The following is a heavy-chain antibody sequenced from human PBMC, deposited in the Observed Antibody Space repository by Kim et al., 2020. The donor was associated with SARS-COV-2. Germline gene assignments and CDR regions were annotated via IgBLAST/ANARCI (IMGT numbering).Heavy chain of an antibody. Sequence: SVKVSCKASGFTFTSSAVQWVRQARGQRLEWIGWIVVGSGNTNYAQKFQERVTITRDMSTSTAYMELSSLRSEDTAVYYCAADRRVGASDAFDIWGQGTMVTVSS. CDR2: IVVGSGNT. CDR1: GFTFTSSA. D-gene: IGHD1-26*01. J-gene: IGHJ3*02. CDR3: AADRRVGASDAFDI. V-gene: IGHV1-58*01.